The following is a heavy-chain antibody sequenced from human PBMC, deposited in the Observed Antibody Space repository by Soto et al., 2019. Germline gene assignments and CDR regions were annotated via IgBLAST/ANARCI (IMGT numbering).Heavy chain of an antibody. CDR1: GGSIDDYY. V-gene: IGHV4-59*01. Sequence: LSLTCTVFGGSIDDYYWSWIRQSPGKGLEWIGHISDRGTTDYNPSLKSRVTISVDRSKKQFSLKVTSVTAADTAVYYCARDRWTARANWFDPWGQGTLVTISS. D-gene: IGHD3-16*02. J-gene: IGHJ5*02. CDR2: ISDRGTT. CDR3: ARDRWTARANWFDP.